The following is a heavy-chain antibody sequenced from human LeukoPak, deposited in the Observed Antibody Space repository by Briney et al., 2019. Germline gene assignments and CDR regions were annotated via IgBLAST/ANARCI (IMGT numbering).Heavy chain of an antibody. V-gene: IGHV3-33*01. CDR3: AREQQLVGMDV. Sequence: PGRSLRLSCAASGFTFSSYGMHWVRQAPGKGLEWVAVIWYDGSNKYYADSVKGRFTISRDNSKNTLYLQMNSLRAEDTAVYYCAREQQLVGMDVWGQGTTVTVSS. CDR2: IWYDGSNK. J-gene: IGHJ6*02. D-gene: IGHD6-13*01. CDR1: GFTFSSYG.